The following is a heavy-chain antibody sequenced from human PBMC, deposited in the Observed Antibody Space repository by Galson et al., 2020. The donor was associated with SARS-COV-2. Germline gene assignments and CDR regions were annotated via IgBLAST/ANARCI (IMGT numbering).Heavy chain of an antibody. CDR3: ARGSLDL. CDR1: VGSFSDYS. CDR2: INHSGRT. J-gene: IGHJ2*01. V-gene: IGHV4-34*01. Sequence: SETLSPTCAVYVGSFSDYSWNWIRQPPGKGLEWIGEINHSGRTNYNPSLKSRVTISVDTSKNQFSLKLSPVTAADTAVYYCARGSLDLWGRGTLVTVSA.